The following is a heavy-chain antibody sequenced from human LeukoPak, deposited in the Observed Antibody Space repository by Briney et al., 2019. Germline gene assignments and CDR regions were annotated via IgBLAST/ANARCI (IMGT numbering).Heavy chain of an antibody. CDR1: GYTFTSYY. CDR3: ARDQTITMVRGTLNHAFDI. Sequence: ASVKVSCKASGYTFTSYYMHWVRQAPGQGLEWMGIINPSGGSTSYAQKFQGRVIMTRDTSTSTVYMELSSLRSEDTAVYYCARDQTITMVRGTLNHAFDIWGQGTMVTVSS. CDR2: INPSGGST. V-gene: IGHV1-46*01. D-gene: IGHD3-10*01. J-gene: IGHJ3*02.